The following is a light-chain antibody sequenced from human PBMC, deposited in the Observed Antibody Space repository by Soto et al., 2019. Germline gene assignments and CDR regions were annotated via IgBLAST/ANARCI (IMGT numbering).Light chain of an antibody. Sequence: DIQMAQSPSTLSASVGDRVTITCRASQTISSWLAWYQQKAGKARKLLIYKASSLESGVPSRFSGSGSGTEFTLTISSLQPDDLATYYCQQYNSYSWTFGHGTKVEIK. CDR2: KAS. J-gene: IGKJ1*01. CDR1: QTISSW. CDR3: QQYNSYSWT. V-gene: IGKV1-5*03.